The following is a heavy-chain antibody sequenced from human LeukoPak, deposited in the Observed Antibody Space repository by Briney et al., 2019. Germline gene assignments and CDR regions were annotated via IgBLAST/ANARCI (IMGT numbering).Heavy chain of an antibody. J-gene: IGHJ4*02. V-gene: IGHV3-7*01. CDR3: AREYYGQAFGY. D-gene: IGHD4-17*01. CDR1: GFTFCSYW. CDR2: IKKDGSEK. Sequence: PGGSLRLSCAASGFTFCSYWVSWVRQAPGKGPEGVANIKKDGSEKYYVDSVKGRFTISRDNAKNSLYLQMNSLRAEDTAVYYCAREYYGQAFGYWGQGTLVTVSS.